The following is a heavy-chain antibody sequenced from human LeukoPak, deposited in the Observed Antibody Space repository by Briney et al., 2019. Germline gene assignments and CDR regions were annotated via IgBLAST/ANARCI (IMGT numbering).Heavy chain of an antibody. CDR2: IKQDGSEK. CDR1: GFTFDNYG. V-gene: IGHV3-7*01. D-gene: IGHD6-19*01. Sequence: GGSLRLSCAASGFTFDNYGMNWVRQAPGKGLEWVANIKQDGSEKYYVDSVKGRFTISRDNAKNSLYLQMNSLRAEDTAVYYCARGGGWIHYYMDVWGKGTTVTISS. J-gene: IGHJ6*03. CDR3: ARGGGWIHYYMDV.